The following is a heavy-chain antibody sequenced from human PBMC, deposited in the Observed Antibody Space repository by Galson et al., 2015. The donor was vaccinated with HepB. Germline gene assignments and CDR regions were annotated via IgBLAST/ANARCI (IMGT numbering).Heavy chain of an antibody. V-gene: IGHV5-51*03. J-gene: IGHJ3*02. CDR3: ARRWIHHRGHDAFDI. CDR2: IYPGDSDT. CDR1: GYSFTSYW. D-gene: IGHD4-23*01. Sequence: QSGAEVKKPGESLKISCKGSGYSFTSYWIGWVRQMPGKGLEWMGIIYPGDSDTRYSPSFQGQVTISADKSISTAYLQWSSLKASDTAMYYCARRWIHHRGHDAFDIWGQGTMVTVSS.